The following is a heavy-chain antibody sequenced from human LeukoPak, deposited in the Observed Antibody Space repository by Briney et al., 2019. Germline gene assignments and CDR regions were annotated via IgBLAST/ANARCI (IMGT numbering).Heavy chain of an antibody. J-gene: IGHJ5*02. CDR3: ARGAPSYSSSWYGP. V-gene: IGHV1-2*02. D-gene: IGHD6-13*01. Sequence: ASVKVSCKASGYTFTGYYMHWVRQAPGQGLEWMGWINPNSGGTNYAQKFQGRFTMTRDTSISTAYMELSRLRSDDTAVYYCARGAPSYSSSWYGPWGQGTLVTVSS. CDR1: GYTFTGYY. CDR2: INPNSGGT.